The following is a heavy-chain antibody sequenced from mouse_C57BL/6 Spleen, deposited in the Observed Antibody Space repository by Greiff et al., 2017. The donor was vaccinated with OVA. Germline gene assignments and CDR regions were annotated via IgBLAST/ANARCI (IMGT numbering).Heavy chain of an antibody. D-gene: IGHD1-2*01. V-gene: IGHV14-1*01. CDR2: IDPEDGDT. CDR3: TRFYNYDGSYYFDY. CDR1: GFNIKDYY. Sequence: EVQLQQSGAELVRPGASVKLSCTASGFNIKDYYMHWVKQRPEQGLEWIGMIDPEDGDTEYDPKFQGKATMTADTSSNTAYLQLSSLTSEDTAVYYCTRFYNYDGSYYFDYWGQGTTLTVSS. J-gene: IGHJ2*01.